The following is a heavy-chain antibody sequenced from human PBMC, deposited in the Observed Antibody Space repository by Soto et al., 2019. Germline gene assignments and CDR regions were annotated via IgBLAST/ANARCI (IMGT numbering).Heavy chain of an antibody. CDR3: ARHALYHYDSSGYYANQFDY. D-gene: IGHD3-22*01. CDR1: GGSISSYY. V-gene: IGHV4-59*08. CDR2: IYYSGST. J-gene: IGHJ4*02. Sequence: ETLSLTCTVSGGSISSYYWSWIRQPPGKGLEWIGYIYYSGSTNYNPSLKSRVTISVDTSKNQLSLKLSSVTAADTAVYYCARHALYHYDSSGYYANQFDYWGQGTLVTVSS.